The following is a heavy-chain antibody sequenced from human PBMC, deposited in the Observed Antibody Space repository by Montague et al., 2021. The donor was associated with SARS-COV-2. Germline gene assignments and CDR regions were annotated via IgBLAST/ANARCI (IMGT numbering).Heavy chain of an antibody. V-gene: IGHV4-39*01. CDR2: IYYSGST. J-gene: IGHJ6*02. D-gene: IGHD3-9*01. CDR1: GGSISSSSYY. CDR3: ARAFTDWLRYYGMDV. Sequence: SETLSLTCTVSGGSISSSSYYWGWIRQPPGKGLEWIGCIYYSGSTYYSPSLKSRVTISVDTSKNQFSLKLSSVTAADTAVYYCARAFTDWLRYYGMDVWGQGTTVTVSS.